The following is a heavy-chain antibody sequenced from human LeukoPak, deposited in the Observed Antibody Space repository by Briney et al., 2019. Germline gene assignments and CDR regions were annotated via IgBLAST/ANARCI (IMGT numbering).Heavy chain of an antibody. V-gene: IGHV4-34*01. CDR3: ARVSPNTVTTLQYFDY. J-gene: IGHJ4*02. CDR2: INHSGGT. D-gene: IGHD4-17*01. CDR1: GGSFSGYY. Sequence: SETLSLTCAVYGGSFSGYYWSWIRQPPGKGLEWIGEINHSGGTSYNPSLKSRVTISVDTSKKQFSLKLSSVTAADTAVYYCARVSPNTVTTLQYFDYWGQGTLVTVSS.